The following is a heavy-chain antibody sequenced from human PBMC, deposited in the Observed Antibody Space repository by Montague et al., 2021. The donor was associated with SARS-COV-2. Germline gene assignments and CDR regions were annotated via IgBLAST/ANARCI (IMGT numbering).Heavy chain of an antibody. CDR2: YCHMSKKKN. D-gene: IGHD7-27*01. J-gene: IGHJ4*02. V-gene: IGHV6-1*01. CDR1: GDSVSVMRAA. Sequence: CAISGDSVSVMRAACRWIKQTPQSRIHRRVGYCHMSKKKNDYAVSVKSRVTINPDTSKNQFSLQLHSVTPEDSAVYYCARAGSLGNFDYWGQGTLVTVS. CDR3: ARAGSLGNFDY.